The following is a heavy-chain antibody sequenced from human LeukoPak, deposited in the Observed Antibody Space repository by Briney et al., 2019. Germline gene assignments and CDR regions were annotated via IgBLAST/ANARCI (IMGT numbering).Heavy chain of an antibody. Sequence: SETLSLTCAVYGGSFSGYYWSWIRQPPGKGLEWIGEINHSGSTNYNPSLKSRVTISVDTSKNQFSLKLSSVTAADTAVYYCASREYYYDSSGYYDFDYWGQGTLVTVSS. V-gene: IGHV4-34*01. CDR3: ASREYYYDSSGYYDFDY. CDR1: GGSFSGYY. J-gene: IGHJ4*02. CDR2: INHSGST. D-gene: IGHD3-22*01.